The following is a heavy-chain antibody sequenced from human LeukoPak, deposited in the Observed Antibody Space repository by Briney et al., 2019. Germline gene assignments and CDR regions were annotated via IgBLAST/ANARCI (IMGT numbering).Heavy chain of an antibody. CDR3: AKSGLNRFDY. J-gene: IGHJ4*02. D-gene: IGHD2-15*01. Sequence: HPGGSLRLSCAASEFSVGSNYMTWVRQAPGKGLEWVSAFSGSGGSTYYADSVKGRFTVSRDNSKNTLYLQMNSLRVEDTAVYYCAKSGLNRFDYWGQGTLVTVSS. V-gene: IGHV3-23*01. CDR2: FSGSGGST. CDR1: EFSVGSNY.